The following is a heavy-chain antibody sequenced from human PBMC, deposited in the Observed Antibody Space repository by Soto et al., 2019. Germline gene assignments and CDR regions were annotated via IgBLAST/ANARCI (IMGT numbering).Heavy chain of an antibody. CDR2: ISYSGST. Sequence: SETLSLTCTVSGGSISSGFYYWSWIRQHPGEGLEWIGYISYSGSTYYNPSLKSRVAISVDTSKIQFSLKLSSVTAADTAVYYCARGLFSGSSYSGSWYYFDSWGQGTMVTVSS. CDR1: GGSISSGFYY. J-gene: IGHJ4*02. CDR3: ARGLFSGSSYSGSWYYFDS. D-gene: IGHD1-26*01. V-gene: IGHV4-31*03.